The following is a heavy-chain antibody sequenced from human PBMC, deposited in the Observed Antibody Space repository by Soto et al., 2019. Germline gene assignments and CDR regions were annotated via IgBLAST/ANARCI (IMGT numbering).Heavy chain of an antibody. J-gene: IGHJ3*02. CDR1: GFTFSSYS. CDR2: ISSSSTI. Sequence: TGGSLRLSCAASGFTFSSYSMNWVRQAPGKGLEWVSYISSSSTIYYADSVKGRFTISRDNAKNSLYLQMNSLRDEDTAVYYCARTGGPTGTLFDAFDIWGQGTMVTVSS. V-gene: IGHV3-48*02. CDR3: ARTGGPTGTLFDAFDI. D-gene: IGHD1-1*01.